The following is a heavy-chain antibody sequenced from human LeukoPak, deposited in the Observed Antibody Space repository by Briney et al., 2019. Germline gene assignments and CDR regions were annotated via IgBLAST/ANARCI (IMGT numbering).Heavy chain of an antibody. CDR1: GFTFSSYS. CDR3: ARDRGIVVVTNAFDI. Sequence: GGSLRLSCAASGFTFSSYSMNWVRQAPGKGLEWVSSISSSSSYIYYADSVKGRFTISRDNAKNSLYLQMNSLRAEDTAVYYCARDRGIVVVTNAFDIWGQGTMVTVSS. V-gene: IGHV3-21*01. J-gene: IGHJ3*02. D-gene: IGHD3-22*01. CDR2: ISSSSSYI.